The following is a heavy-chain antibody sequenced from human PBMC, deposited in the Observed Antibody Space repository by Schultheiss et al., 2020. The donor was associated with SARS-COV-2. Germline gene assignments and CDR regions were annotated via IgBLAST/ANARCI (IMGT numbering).Heavy chain of an antibody. J-gene: IGHJ4*02. CDR1: GFTFSSYA. CDR2: ISGSGGST. Sequence: GESLKISCAASGFTFSSYAMSWVRQAPGKGLEWVSAISGSGGSTYYADSVKGRFTISRDNSKNTLYLQMNSLRAEDTAVYYCATSSGCRLCGNYWGQGTLVTVSS. CDR3: ATSSGCRLCGNY. D-gene: IGHD6-19*01. V-gene: IGHV3-23*01.